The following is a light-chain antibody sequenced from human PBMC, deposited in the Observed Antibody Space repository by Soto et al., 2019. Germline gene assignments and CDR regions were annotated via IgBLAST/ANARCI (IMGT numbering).Light chain of an antibody. CDR1: SSDVGTYDF. J-gene: IGLJ1*01. CDR3: CLYAVTFYV. Sequence: QSVLTQPRSVSGSPGQSVTISCTGTSSDVGTYDFVSWYQQHPGKAPRLMIFDVSERPSGVPDRFSGSKSGNTASLTIPGLQAGDEADYYCCLYAVTFYVFGTGTKVTVL. V-gene: IGLV2-11*01. CDR2: DVS.